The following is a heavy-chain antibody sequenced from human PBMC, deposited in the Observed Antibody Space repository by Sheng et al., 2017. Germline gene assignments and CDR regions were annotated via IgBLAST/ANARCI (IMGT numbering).Heavy chain of an antibody. V-gene: IGHV1-8*03. CDR2: MNPNSGNT. Sequence: QVQLVQSGAEVKKPGASVKVSCKASGYTFTSYDINWVRQATGQGLEWMGWMNPNSGNTGYAQKFQGRVTITRNTSISTAYMELSSLRSEDTAVYYCARTPYEYQLPGSSHYYYYYMDVWGQGTTVTVSS. J-gene: IGHJ6*03. CDR3: ARTPYEYQLPGSSHYYYYYMDV. CDR1: GYTFTSYD. D-gene: IGHD2-2*01.